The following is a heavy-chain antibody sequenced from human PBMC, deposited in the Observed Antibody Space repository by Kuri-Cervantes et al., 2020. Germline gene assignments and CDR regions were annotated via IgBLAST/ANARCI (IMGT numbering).Heavy chain of an antibody. CDR1: GGSINSHY. Sequence: SETLSLTCTVSGGSINSHYWGWMRQSPGKGLEWIGSIYSSGSTYYNPSLKSRVTISVDTSKNQFSLKLSSVTAADTAVYYCARVRLTGGRGGFDYWGQGTLVTVSS. D-gene: IGHD7-27*01. V-gene: IGHV4-59*11. CDR2: IYSSGST. J-gene: IGHJ4*02. CDR3: ARVRLTGGRGGFDY.